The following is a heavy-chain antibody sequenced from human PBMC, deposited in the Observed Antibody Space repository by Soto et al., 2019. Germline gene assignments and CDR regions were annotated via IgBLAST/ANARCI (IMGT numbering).Heavy chain of an antibody. Sequence: QVQLVQSGAEVKKPGSSLKVSCKASGGTFSSYTISWVRQAPGQGLEWMGRIIPILGIANYAQKFQGRVTITADKCTSTAYMELSSLRSEDTARYYCAREFAGIWSGNWDDPWGQGTLVTVSS. V-gene: IGHV1-69*08. CDR1: GGTFSSYT. CDR3: AREFAGIWSGNWDDP. D-gene: IGHD2-21*01. CDR2: IIPILGIA. J-gene: IGHJ5*02.